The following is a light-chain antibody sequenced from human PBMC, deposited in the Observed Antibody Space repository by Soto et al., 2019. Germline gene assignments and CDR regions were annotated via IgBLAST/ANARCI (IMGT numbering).Light chain of an antibody. CDR3: SSYAGINNLV. CDR2: AVS. CDR1: ISDVGGYNY. J-gene: IGLJ1*01. Sequence: SVLTQPPSASGSRGQSVTISCTGTISDVGGYNYVSWYQQHPGKAPKLMIYAVSKRSYAVPDRFSGSKSGNTASLTVSGLQAEAEADYYCSSYAGINNLVFGTGTKVTVL. V-gene: IGLV2-8*01.